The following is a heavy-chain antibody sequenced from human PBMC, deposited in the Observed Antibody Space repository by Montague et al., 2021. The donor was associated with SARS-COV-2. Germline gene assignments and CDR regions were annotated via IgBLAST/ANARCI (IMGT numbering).Heavy chain of an antibody. CDR3: ARPVSSIWHRFEY. CDR2: VNHPGGT. V-gene: IGHV4-34*01. CDR1: GGSFTGYS. J-gene: IGHJ4*02. D-gene: IGHD2-2*01. Sequence: SETLSLTCAVYGGSFTGYSWNWIRQPPGKGLEWIGEVNHPGGTNYNPSLKSRVTISIDMSKNQFSLNLESVTAADTAVYYCARPVSSIWHRFEYWGQGTLVTVSS.